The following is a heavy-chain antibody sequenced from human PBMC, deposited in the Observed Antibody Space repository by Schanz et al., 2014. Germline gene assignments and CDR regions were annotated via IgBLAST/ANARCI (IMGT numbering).Heavy chain of an antibody. CDR2: FDAHDGRA. CDR3: GRAGTGMAGWYFEL. D-gene: IGHD5-18*01. CDR1: GFSFGNYG. Sequence: EVQLLESGGGLVQPGGSLRLSCEASGFSFGNYGMSWVRQAPGKGLEWVSGFDAHDGRAYYADSAKGRFTISRDNSKSTLFLQMSSLRVDDMAVYYCGRAGTGMAGWYFELWGRGTLVTVSS. J-gene: IGHJ2*01. V-gene: IGHV3-23*01.